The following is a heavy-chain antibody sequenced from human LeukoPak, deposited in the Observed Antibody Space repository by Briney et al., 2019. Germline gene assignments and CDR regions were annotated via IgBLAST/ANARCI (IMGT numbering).Heavy chain of an antibody. CDR2: IIPIFGTA. Sequence: SVKVSCKASGGTFSSYAISWVRQAPGQGLEWMGGIIPIFGTANYAQKFQGRVTITADESTSTAYMELSSLRSEDTAVYYCARDRYCTNGVCYTPTGAGGYWFDPWGQGTLVTVSS. CDR3: ARDRYCTNGVCYTPTGAGGYWFDP. J-gene: IGHJ5*02. V-gene: IGHV1-69*13. D-gene: IGHD2-8*01. CDR1: GGTFSSYA.